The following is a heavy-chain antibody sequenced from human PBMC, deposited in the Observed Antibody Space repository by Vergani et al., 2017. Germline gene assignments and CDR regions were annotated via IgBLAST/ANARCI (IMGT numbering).Heavy chain of an antibody. Sequence: VQLVESGGGVVQPGRSLRLSCAASGFTFSSYGMHWVRQAPGKGLEWVAIISYDGSNKYYADSVKGRFTISRDNSKNTLYLEMNSLRGEDTAVYYCAKVGATGGEFDPWGQGTPVTVSS. V-gene: IGHV3-30*18. CDR3: AKVGATGGEFDP. J-gene: IGHJ5*02. D-gene: IGHD1-26*01. CDR1: GFTFSSYG. CDR2: ISYDGSNK.